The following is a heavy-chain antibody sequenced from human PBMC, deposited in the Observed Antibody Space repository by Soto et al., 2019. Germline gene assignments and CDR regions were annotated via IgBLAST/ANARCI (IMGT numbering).Heavy chain of an antibody. V-gene: IGHV2-26*01. CDR2: IFSNDEK. CDR1: GFSLSNDRMG. D-gene: IGHD3-22*01. Sequence: QVTLKESGPVLVKPTETLTLTCTVSGFSLSNDRMGVSWIRQPPGKALEWLAHIFSNDEKSYSTSLKSRLTISKDTSKSQVVLTMTNMDPVDTATYYCARMADYYDSSGYPPGAFDIWGQGTMVTVSS. CDR3: ARMADYYDSSGYPPGAFDI. J-gene: IGHJ3*02.